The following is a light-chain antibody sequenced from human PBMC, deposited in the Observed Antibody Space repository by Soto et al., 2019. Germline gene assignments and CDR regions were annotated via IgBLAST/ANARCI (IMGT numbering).Light chain of an antibody. CDR3: QQYNTWLWT. V-gene: IGKV3-15*01. J-gene: IGKJ1*01. Sequence: EVVMTQSPATLSVSPGERITLSCRASQSSNAHLGWSQQKPGQAPRLLIHGASTGATGIPARYSGSGFGTEFSLTISRLQAADFAADSCQQYNTWLWTCGQGTKVEIQ. CDR2: GAS. CDR1: QSSNAH.